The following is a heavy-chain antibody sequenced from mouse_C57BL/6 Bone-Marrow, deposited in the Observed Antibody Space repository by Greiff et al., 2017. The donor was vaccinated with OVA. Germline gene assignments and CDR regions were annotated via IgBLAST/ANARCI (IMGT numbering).Heavy chain of an antibody. D-gene: IGHD1-1*01. J-gene: IGHJ4*01. CDR2: IDPANDNT. CDR3: ARGKFGSSFYAMDN. CDR1: GFNIKNTY. V-gene: IGHV14-3*01. Sequence: EVQLQQSVAELVRPGASVKLSCTASGFNIKNTYMHWVKQRPEQGLEWIGRIDPANDNTKYAPKFQGQATMTADTSSNTAYLQLSSLSSEDTVVYCCARGKFGSSFYAMDNGGEGTSETV.